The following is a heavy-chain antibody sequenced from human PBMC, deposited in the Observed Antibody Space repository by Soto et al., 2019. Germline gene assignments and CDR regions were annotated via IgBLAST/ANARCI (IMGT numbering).Heavy chain of an antibody. V-gene: IGHV3-74*01. CDR1: GFTFSSYW. J-gene: IGHJ4*02. CDR3: ARGDGDYYDGNGYLGRH. CDR2: INSDGSRT. D-gene: IGHD3-22*01. Sequence: EVQLVESGGGIVQPGGSLRLSCAASGFTFSSYWMHWVRQAPGKGLVWVSRINSDGSRTSYADSAKGRFTISRDNAKNTGDLQMNSLRAEDTAVYYCARGDGDYYDGNGYLGRHWGQGTLVTVSS.